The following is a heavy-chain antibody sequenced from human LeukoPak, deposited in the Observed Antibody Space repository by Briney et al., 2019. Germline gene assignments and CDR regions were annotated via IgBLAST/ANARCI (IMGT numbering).Heavy chain of an antibody. CDR2: IFHSGST. J-gene: IGHJ4*02. V-gene: IGHV4-39*01. Sequence: PSETLSLTCTVSGGSISSSSYYWGWIRQFPGKGLEWIGSIFHSGSTYYSPSLKSRVTISVDTSKNQFSLKLSSVTAADTAVYYCVITGGYNYVSLHCWGQGSLVTVSS. D-gene: IGHD5-18*01. CDR3: VITGGYNYVSLHC. CDR1: GGSISSSSYY.